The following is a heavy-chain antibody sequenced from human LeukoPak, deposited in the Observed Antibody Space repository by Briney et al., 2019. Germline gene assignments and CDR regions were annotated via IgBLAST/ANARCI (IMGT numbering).Heavy chain of an antibody. D-gene: IGHD3-10*01. CDR1: GFTFRDNG. CDR2: ISYDGSHQ. CDR3: ATPINYHGSGSYFPPIH. V-gene: IGHV3-30*03. J-gene: IGHJ4*02. Sequence: GGSLRLSCAASGFTFRDNGMDWVRQAPGKGLEWVAVISYDGSHQYYADSVKGRFTISRDNSKNTLYLQMNSLRPEDTAVYYCATPINYHGSGSYFPPIHWGQGTLVTVSS.